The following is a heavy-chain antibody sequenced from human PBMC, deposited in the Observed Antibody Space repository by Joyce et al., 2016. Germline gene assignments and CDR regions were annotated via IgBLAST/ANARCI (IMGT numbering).Heavy chain of an antibody. CDR3: ARDGGYYFDY. Sequence: QVHLQESGPGLVTPSETLSLTCTVSGDSVTSLFWNWIRQPPGKGLEWVAHISSTGSTKYNPSLKSRATISLDAPRNQFSLKLTSVTAADTAIYYCARDGGYYFDYWGQGTLVAVSS. V-gene: IGHV4-59*02. J-gene: IGHJ4*02. CDR2: ISSTGST. D-gene: IGHD3-16*01. CDR1: GDSVTSLF.